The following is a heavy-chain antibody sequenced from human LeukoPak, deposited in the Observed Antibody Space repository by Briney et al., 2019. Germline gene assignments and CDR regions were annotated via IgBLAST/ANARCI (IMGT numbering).Heavy chain of an antibody. V-gene: IGHV1-8*01. CDR3: ARGLEGCSSTSCRGPPQGDWFDP. CDR2: MNPNSGNT. D-gene: IGHD2-2*01. CDR1: GYTFTSYD. Sequence: ASVKVSCKASGYTFTSYDINWVRQATGQGLEWMGWMNPNSGNTGYAQKFQGRVTMTRNTSISTAYMELSSLRPEDTAVYYCARGLEGCSSTSCRGPPQGDWFDPWGQGTLVTVSS. J-gene: IGHJ5*02.